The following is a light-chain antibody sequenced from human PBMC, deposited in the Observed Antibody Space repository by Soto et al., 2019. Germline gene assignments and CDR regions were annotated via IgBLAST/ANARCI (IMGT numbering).Light chain of an antibody. J-gene: IGKJ2*01. V-gene: IGKV3-20*01. Sequence: ETVLTQSPGTVSLSPGERATLSCTTSQNVRSNYLAWYQQKPGQAPRLLIYGVFNRATGIPDSFSGSGSGTDFTLTISGLEPVDSAVYYCQHYDGSPRTFGQGTKLEI. CDR2: GVF. CDR3: QHYDGSPRT. CDR1: QNVRSNY.